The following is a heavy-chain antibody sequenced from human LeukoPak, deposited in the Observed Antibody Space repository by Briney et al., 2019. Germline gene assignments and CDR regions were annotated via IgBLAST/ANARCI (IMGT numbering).Heavy chain of an antibody. Sequence: PGGSLRLSCSASGFTFSSHAMSWVRQAPGKGLEWVSAISDSGHDTYYADSVKGRFTISRDKSKSIVFLQMDRLRADDMAVYYCAKRAPYSSSSVYFDPWGQGTLVTVSS. CDR2: ISDSGHDT. D-gene: IGHD6-6*01. V-gene: IGHV3-23*01. CDR3: AKRAPYSSSSVYFDP. CDR1: GFTFSSHA. J-gene: IGHJ4*02.